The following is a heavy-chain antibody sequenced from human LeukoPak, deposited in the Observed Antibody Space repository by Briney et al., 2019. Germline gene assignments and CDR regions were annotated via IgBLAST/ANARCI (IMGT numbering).Heavy chain of an antibody. D-gene: IGHD3-22*01. CDR1: GFTFSSYG. V-gene: IGHV3-21*01. CDR3: ARTRESDSSGYYYVALGAFDI. J-gene: IGHJ3*02. CDR2: ISSSSSYI. Sequence: GGSLRLSCAASGFTFSSYGMSWVRQAPGKGLEWVSSISSSSSYIYYADSVKGRFTISRDNAKNSLYLQMNSLRAEDTAVYYCARTRESDSSGYYYVALGAFDIWGQGTMVTVSS.